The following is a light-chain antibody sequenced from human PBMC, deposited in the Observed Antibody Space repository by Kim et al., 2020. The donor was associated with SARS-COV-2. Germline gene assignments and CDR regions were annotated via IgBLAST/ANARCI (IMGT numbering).Light chain of an antibody. CDR3: QQYYSYPYT. J-gene: IGKJ2*01. CDR2: AAS. Sequence: SASTGDRVTLTCRASQGISSYLDLYQQKPGKAPKLLIYAASTLQSGVPSRFSGSGSGTDFTLTISCLQSEDFATYYCQQYYSYPYTFGQGTKLEI. CDR1: QGISSY. V-gene: IGKV1-8*01.